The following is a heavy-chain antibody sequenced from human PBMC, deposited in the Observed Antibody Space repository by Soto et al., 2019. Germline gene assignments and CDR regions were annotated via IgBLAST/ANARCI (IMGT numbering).Heavy chain of an antibody. D-gene: IGHD2-15*01. J-gene: IGHJ4*02. CDR3: ARDPYGYGGSLDE. CDR1: GFTFSSYG. V-gene: IGHV3-33*01. CDR2: IWYDGSNK. Sequence: QVQLVESGGGVVQPGRSLRLSCAASGFTFSSYGMHWVRQAPGKGLEWVAVIWYDGSNKYYADSVKGRFTISRDNSKNTLYLQMSSLRAEDRAVYYCARDPYGYGGSLDEWGQGTLVTVSS.